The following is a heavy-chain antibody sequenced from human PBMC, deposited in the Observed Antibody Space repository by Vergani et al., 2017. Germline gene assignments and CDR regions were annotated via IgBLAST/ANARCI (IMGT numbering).Heavy chain of an antibody. CDR1: GFTFSSYW. CDR3: AGDSGRIAVAAMGY. J-gene: IGHJ4*02. V-gene: IGHV3-74*01. CDR2: ISTDGSST. Sequence: EVQLVESGGGLVQPGGSLRLSCAASGFTFSSYWMHWVRQAPGKGLVWVSRISTDGSSTTYADSVKGRFTISRDNAKNTLSLQMNSLRAEDTAVYYCAGDSGRIAVAAMGYWGQGTLVTVSS. D-gene: IGHD6-19*01.